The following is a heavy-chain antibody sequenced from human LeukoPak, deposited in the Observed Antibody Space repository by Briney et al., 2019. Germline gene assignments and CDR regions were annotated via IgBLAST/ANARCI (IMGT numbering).Heavy chain of an antibody. Sequence: GGSLRLSCAASGLTFNDHAMYWVRQAPGKGLEWVSGINWNSDNIGYADSVKGRFTISRDDAKNSLFLQMNSLRTEDTALYYCARASYYYDTTGLGAVDIWGQGIMVTVSS. CDR3: ARASYYYDTTGLGAVDI. V-gene: IGHV3-9*01. D-gene: IGHD3-22*01. J-gene: IGHJ3*02. CDR2: INWNSDNI. CDR1: GLTFNDHA.